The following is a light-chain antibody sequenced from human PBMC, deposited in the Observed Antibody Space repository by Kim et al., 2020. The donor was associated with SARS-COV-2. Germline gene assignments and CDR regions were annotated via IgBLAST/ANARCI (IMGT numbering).Light chain of an antibody. J-gene: IGKJ4*01. CDR2: TAS. CDR3: QQYGGTRFT. Sequence: EIVLTQSPGTLSLSPGERATLSCRASQSVSSSYLACYQQRPGQPPRLLSYTASSTATGIPDRGRGSGCGTDFTLTISILETEDFAVYYCQQYGGTRFTFGAGGKVEIK. CDR1: QSVSSSY. V-gene: IGKV3-20*01.